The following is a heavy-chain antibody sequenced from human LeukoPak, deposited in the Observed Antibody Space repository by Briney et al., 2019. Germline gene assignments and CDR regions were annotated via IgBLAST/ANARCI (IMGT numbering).Heavy chain of an antibody. CDR1: GFTFSSYW. CDR3: ARDSQMMIFGMVIPIPFDF. CDR2: INSDGSST. V-gene: IGHV3-74*01. J-gene: IGHJ4*02. Sequence: GGSLRLSCAASGFTFSSYWMHWVRQAPGKGLVWVSRINSDGSSTSYADSVKGRFTISRDNAKNTLYLQMNSLRAEDTAVYYCARDSQMMIFGMVIPIPFDFWGQGTLVSVSS. D-gene: IGHD3/OR15-3a*01.